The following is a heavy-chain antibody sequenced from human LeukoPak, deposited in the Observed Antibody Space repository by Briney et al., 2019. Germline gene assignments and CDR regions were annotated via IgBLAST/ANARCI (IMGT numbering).Heavy chain of an antibody. J-gene: IGHJ4*02. CDR2: INAGNGDT. D-gene: IGHD4-17*01. Sequence: ASVKVSCKASGYTITDYAIHWVRQAPGQRLEWMGWINAGNGDTKYSQKFQGRVTITRDTSASTAYMELSSLRSEDTAVYYCARDRWVTTVNFDYWGQGTLVTVSS. CDR3: ARDRWVTTVNFDY. V-gene: IGHV1-3*01. CDR1: GYTITDYA.